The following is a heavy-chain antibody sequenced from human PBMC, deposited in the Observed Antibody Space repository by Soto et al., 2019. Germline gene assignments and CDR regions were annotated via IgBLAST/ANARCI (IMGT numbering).Heavy chain of an antibody. V-gene: IGHV3-33*01. D-gene: IGHD3-22*01. CDR1: GFTFSSYG. J-gene: IGHJ3*02. CDR2: IWYDGSNK. Sequence: QVQLVESGGGVVQPGRSLRLSCAASGFTFSSYGMHWVRQAPGKGLEWVAVIWYDGSNKYYADSVKGRFTISRDNSKNTLYLQMNSLRAEDTAVHYCARQYYYDSSGYLPYDAFDIWGQGTMVTVSS. CDR3: ARQYYYDSSGYLPYDAFDI.